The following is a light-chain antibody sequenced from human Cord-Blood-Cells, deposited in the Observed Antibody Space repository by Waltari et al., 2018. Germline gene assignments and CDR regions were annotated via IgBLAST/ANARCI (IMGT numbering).Light chain of an antibody. J-gene: IGKJ3*01. Sequence: TQSPSSLSASVGDRVTITCRASQSISSYLNWYQQKPGKAPKLLIYAASSLQSGVPSRFSCSGSGTDFTLTISSLQPEDFATYYCQQSYSTPFTFGPGTKVDIK. CDR1: QSISSY. V-gene: IGKV1-39*01. CDR2: AAS. CDR3: QQSYSTPFT.